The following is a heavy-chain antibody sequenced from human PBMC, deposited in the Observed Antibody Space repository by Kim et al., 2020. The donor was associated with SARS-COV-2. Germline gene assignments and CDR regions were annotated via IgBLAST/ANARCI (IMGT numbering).Heavy chain of an antibody. CDR1: GFTFSDYY. Sequence: GGSLRLSCAASGFTFSDYYMSWIRQAPGKGLEWVSYISSSSSYTNYADSVKGRFTISRDNAKNSLYLQMNSLRAEDTAVYYCARTEKYFDWLLSSLPWFDYWGQGTLVTVSS. V-gene: IGHV3-11*06. CDR3: ARTEKYFDWLLSSLPWFDY. J-gene: IGHJ4*02. CDR2: ISSSSSYT. D-gene: IGHD3-9*01.